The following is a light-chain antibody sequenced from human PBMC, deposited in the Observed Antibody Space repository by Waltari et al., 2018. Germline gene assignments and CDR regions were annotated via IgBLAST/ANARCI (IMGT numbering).Light chain of an antibody. CDR3: CSYAGSSTL. J-gene: IGLJ2*01. Sequence: QSALTQPASVSGSPGQSIPISCTGTSSDVGRYNLVSWYQQHPGKAPKLMIYEVSKRPSGVSNRFSGSNAGNTASLTISGLQAEDEADYYCCSYAGSSTLFGGGTKLTVL. CDR1: SSDVGRYNL. CDR2: EVS. V-gene: IGLV2-23*02.